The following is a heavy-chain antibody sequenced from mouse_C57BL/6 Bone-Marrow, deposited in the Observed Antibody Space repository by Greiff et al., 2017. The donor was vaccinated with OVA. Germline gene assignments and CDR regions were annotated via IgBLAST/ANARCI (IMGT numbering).Heavy chain of an antibody. Sequence: QVQLQQSGAELVRPGTSVKVSCKASGYAFTNYLIEWVKQRPGQGLEWIGVIYPGSGGTNYNGKFKGKATLTADKSSSTAYIQLSSLTSEDSAVYFCARLRGVYRKIFYWYFDVWGKGTTVTVSS. D-gene: IGHD1-3*01. J-gene: IGHJ1*03. CDR3: ARLRGVYRKIFYWYFDV. CDR2: IYPGSGGT. V-gene: IGHV1-54*01. CDR1: GYAFTNYL.